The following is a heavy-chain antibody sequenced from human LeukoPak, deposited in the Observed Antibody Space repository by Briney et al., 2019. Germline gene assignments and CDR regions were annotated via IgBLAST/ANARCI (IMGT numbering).Heavy chain of an antibody. CDR1: GFTFSTSA. J-gene: IGHJ4*02. D-gene: IGHD1-7*01. CDR3: ARGANNWNYRSYFDF. V-gene: IGHV3-23*01. CDR2: ISESGGST. Sequence: TGGSLRLSCVVSGFTFSTSAMSWVRQAPGKGLEWVSGISESGGSTYYADSVKGRFTISRDNSKDTLYLEMNSLRAEDTAVYYCARGANNWNYRSYFDFGGQGTLVTVSS.